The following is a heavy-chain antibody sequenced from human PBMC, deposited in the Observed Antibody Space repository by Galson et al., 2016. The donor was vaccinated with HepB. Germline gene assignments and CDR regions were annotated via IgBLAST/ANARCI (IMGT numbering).Heavy chain of an antibody. J-gene: IGHJ5*02. Sequence: SLRLSSAVSGFTFSRSDMHWVRQAPGKGLEWVAVIWSDGSNRYYADSVQGRFTISRDNSKNTLFLQMNSLRAEDTAVYFCARDPHASGWAAYYFDAWGQGTLVTVSS. D-gene: IGHD6-19*01. CDR1: GFTFSRSD. V-gene: IGHV3-33*01. CDR3: ARDPHASGWAAYYFDA. CDR2: IWSDGSNR.